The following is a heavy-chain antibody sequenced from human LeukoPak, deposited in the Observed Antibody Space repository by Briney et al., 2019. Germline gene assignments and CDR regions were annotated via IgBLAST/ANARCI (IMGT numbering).Heavy chain of an antibody. J-gene: IGHJ5*02. CDR1: GGTFSSYA. CDR3: ARGGRQLEDWFDP. CDR2: IIPIFGTA. V-gene: IGHV1-69*05. Sequence: SVKVSCKASGGTFSSYAISWVRQAPGQGLEWMGGIIPIFGTANYAQKFQGRVTITTDESTSTAYMELSSLRSEDTAVYYCARGGRQLEDWFDPWGQGTLVTVSS. D-gene: IGHD6-6*01.